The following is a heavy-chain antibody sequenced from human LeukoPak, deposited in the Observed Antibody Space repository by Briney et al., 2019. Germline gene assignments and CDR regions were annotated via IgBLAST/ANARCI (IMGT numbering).Heavy chain of an antibody. V-gene: IGHV3-23*01. CDR1: GFTFSSYA. CDR3: ANSGYSSSWDDAFDI. J-gene: IGHJ3*02. Sequence: GGSLRLSCAASGFTFSSYAMSWVRQAPGKGLEWVSAISGSGGSTYYADSVKGRFTISRDNSKNTLYLQMNSLRAEDTAVYYCANSGYSSSWDDAFDIWSQGTMVTVSS. D-gene: IGHD6-13*01. CDR2: ISGSGGST.